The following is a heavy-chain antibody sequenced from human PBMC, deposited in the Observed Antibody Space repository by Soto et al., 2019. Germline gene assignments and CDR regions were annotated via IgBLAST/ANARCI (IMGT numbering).Heavy chain of an antibody. CDR3: ARDSQLEERTQLLDY. D-gene: IGHD1-1*01. CDR2: IWHDGSGT. V-gene: IGHV3-33*01. Sequence: GGSLRLSCAASGFSFSNYGMHWVRQAPGKGLEWVGTIWHDGSGTYYGDSVKGRFTISRDTSNNILYLQMNSLRAEDTAAYYCARDSQLEERTQLLDYWGQGSQVTVSS. CDR1: GFSFSNYG. J-gene: IGHJ4*02.